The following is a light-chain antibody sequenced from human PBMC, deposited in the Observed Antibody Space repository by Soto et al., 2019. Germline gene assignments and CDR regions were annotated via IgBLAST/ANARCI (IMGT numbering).Light chain of an antibody. CDR3: QQYDSSPFT. V-gene: IGKV3-20*01. Sequence: EIVLTHSPGTLSLSPGERATLSCRASQSVSSTDLAWYQKKPGQAPRFLIYGASSRATGIPDRFSGSGSGTDFTLTISRLEPDDFAVYYCQQYDSSPFTFGPGTKVDIK. CDR2: GAS. J-gene: IGKJ3*01. CDR1: QSVSSTD.